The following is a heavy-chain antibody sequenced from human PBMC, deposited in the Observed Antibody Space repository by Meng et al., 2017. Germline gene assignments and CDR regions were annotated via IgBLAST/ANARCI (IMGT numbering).Heavy chain of an antibody. CDR1: GFTFSSYS. J-gene: IGHJ3*02. Sequence: GESLKISCAASGFTFSSYSMNWVRQAPGKGLEWVSSISSSSSYIYYADSVKGRFTISRDNAKNSLYLQMNSLRAEDTAVYYCASSRRELLRRGFVVDAFDIWGQGTMVTVSS. D-gene: IGHD1-26*01. CDR3: ASSRRELLRRGFVVDAFDI. CDR2: ISSSSSYI. V-gene: IGHV3-21*01.